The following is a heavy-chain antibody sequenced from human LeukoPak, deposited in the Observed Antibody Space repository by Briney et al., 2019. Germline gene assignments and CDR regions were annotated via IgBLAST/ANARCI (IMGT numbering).Heavy chain of an antibody. V-gene: IGHV4-34*01. CDR3: ASVPIFGADNNWFDP. Sequence: SETLSLTCAVYGGSFSGYYWSWIRQPPGKGLEWIGEINHSGSTNYNPSLKSRVTISVDTSKNQFSLKLSSVTAADTAVYYCASVPIFGADNNWFDPWGQGTLVTVSS. J-gene: IGHJ5*02. D-gene: IGHD3-3*01. CDR2: INHSGST. CDR1: GGSFSGYY.